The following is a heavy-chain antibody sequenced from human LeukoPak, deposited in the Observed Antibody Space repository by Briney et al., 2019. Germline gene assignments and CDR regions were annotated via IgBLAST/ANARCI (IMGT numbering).Heavy chain of an antibody. Sequence: SETLSLTCAVYGGSFSGYYWSWIRQPPGKGLEWIGEINHSGSTNYDPSLKSRVTISVDTSKNQFSLKLSSVTAAYTAVYYCARSVAGSLDSDYWGQGTLVTVSS. CDR1: GGSFSGYY. V-gene: IGHV4-34*01. CDR2: INHSGST. D-gene: IGHD6-19*01. J-gene: IGHJ4*02. CDR3: ARSVAGSLDSDY.